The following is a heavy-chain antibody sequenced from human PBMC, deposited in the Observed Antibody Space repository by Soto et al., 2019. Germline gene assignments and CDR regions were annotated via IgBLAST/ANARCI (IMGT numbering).Heavy chain of an antibody. CDR1: GGSFSSYY. CDR3: ARVPDFYDLLSAEGFEV. J-gene: IGHJ3*01. CDR2: INHSGST. V-gene: IGHV4-34*01. Sequence: SETLSLTCAVSGGSFSSYYWSWLRQPPGKGLEWIGEINHSGSTNYNPSLKSRVTISVDTSKHQFSLNLTSVTAADSAVYYCARVPDFYDLLSAEGFEVWGQGTKVTVSS. D-gene: IGHD3-9*01.